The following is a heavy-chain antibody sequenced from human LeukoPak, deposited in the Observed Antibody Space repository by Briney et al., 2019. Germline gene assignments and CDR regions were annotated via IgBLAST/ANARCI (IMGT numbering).Heavy chain of an antibody. CDR2: MSYSGST. CDR1: GGSISSSTDY. D-gene: IGHD6-19*01. CDR3: ARTSSSGLVGGYYFDY. V-gene: IGHV4-39*07. J-gene: IGHJ4*02. Sequence: SETLSLTCTVSGGSISSSTDYWGWIRQPPGKGLEWIGSMSYSGSTYYNPSLKSRVTISVDTSKNQFSLKLSSVTAADTAVYYCARTSSSGLVGGYYFDYWGQGTLVTVSS.